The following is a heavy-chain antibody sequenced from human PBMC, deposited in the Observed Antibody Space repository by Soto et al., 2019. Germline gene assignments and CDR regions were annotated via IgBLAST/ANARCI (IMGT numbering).Heavy chain of an antibody. CDR1: GFTFNNYA. V-gene: IGHV3-23*01. CDR2: VSANGATT. J-gene: IGHJ4*02. CDR3: AKAPPAAYCSGGGCFSRSLDC. D-gene: IGHD2-15*01. Sequence: PGGSLRLSCVASGFTFNNYAMSWVRQAPGKGLECVSDVSANGATTYYADSVKGRFTISRDNSKSTLFLQMNSLRAEDTAVYYCAKAPPAAYCSGGGCFSRSLDCWGQGTLVTVSS.